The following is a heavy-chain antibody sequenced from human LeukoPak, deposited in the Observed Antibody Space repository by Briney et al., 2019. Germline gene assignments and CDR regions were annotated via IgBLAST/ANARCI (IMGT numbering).Heavy chain of an antibody. J-gene: IGHJ4*02. D-gene: IGHD3-9*01. CDR2: INPIGGGT. CDR1: GYPFTDYY. Sequence: ASVKVSCKASGYPFTDYYIHWLRQAPGQGLEWMGWINPIGGGTNYAQKFHGRVTLTSDTSITTAYMELTRLTSDDTAVYYCARVRDILSGHDSWGLGTLVIVSS. V-gene: IGHV1-2*02. CDR3: ARVRDILSGHDS.